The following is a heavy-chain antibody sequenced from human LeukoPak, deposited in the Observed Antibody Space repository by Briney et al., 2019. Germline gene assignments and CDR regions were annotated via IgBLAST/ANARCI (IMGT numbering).Heavy chain of an antibody. CDR2: INTHTGNP. CDR1: GYTFTTYA. V-gene: IGHV7-4-1*01. J-gene: IGHJ5*02. D-gene: IGHD6-13*01. Sequence: ASVKVSCKASGYTFTTYAMNWVRQAPGQGLEWMGWINTHTGNPTYAQDFTGRFVFSLDTSVSTAYLQIYSLKAEDTAVYYCARLVAAGGSGSFDPWGQGTLVTVSS. CDR3: ARLVAAGGSGSFDP.